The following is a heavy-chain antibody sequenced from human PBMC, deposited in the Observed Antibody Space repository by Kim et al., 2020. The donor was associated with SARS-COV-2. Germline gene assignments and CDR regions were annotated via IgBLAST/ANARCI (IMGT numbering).Heavy chain of an antibody. J-gene: IGHJ4*02. CDR3: AKDESYYDAGGDYPLDY. V-gene: IGHV3-30*18. CDR2: ISYDGSDK. D-gene: IGHD3-22*01. CDR1: GFTFSGYG. Sequence: GGSLRLSCAASGFTFSGYGMHWVRQAPGRGLEWVAVISYDGSDKYYADSVKGRFTISRDNSKNTLYLQMNSLRAEDTAVYYCAKDESYYDAGGDYPLDYWGQGTLVTVSS.